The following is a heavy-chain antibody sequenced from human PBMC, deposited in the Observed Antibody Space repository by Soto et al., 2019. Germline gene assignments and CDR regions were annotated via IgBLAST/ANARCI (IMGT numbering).Heavy chain of an antibody. Sequence: GGSLRLSCAASGFTFSSHAMSWVRQAPGKGLEWVSAISGTGGSTKYADSVKGRFTISRDNSNNALYLQMNSLRAEDTAVYYCAKGLVIRELPNVPFDYWGQGTLVTAPQ. D-gene: IGHD1-26*01. CDR2: ISGTGGST. CDR1: GFTFSSHA. V-gene: IGHV3-23*01. J-gene: IGHJ4*02. CDR3: AKGLVIRELPNVPFDY.